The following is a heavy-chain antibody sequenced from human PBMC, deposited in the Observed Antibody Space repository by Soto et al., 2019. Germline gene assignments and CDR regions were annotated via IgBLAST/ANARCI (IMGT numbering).Heavy chain of an antibody. D-gene: IGHD3-10*01. Sequence: QVQLVQSGAAVKKPGSSVKVSCKASGGTFSPYTINWVRQSPGQGLEWMGRIIPFDGVTNYAQKFQARVTITADKSTSTAYMELSGLRFEDTAMYYCTRDWEITVSTWSFGGFWGRGTLVTVSS. CDR1: GGTFSPYT. CDR3: TRDWEITVSTWSFGGF. V-gene: IGHV1-69*08. CDR2: IIPFDGVT. J-gene: IGHJ4*02.